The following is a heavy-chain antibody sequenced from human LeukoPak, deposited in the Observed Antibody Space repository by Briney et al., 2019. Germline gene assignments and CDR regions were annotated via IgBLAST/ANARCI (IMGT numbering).Heavy chain of an antibody. CDR1: GFTFSGHW. CDR3: AKVAAAGPINFGY. CDR2: INTDGRTT. Sequence: GGSLRLSCAASGFTFSGHWMHWVRQVPGKGLVWVSRINTDGRTTYYADSVKGRFTISRDNAKNTLYLQMNSLRAEDTAVHYCAKVAAAGPINFGYWGQGTLVTVSS. J-gene: IGHJ4*02. D-gene: IGHD6-13*01. V-gene: IGHV3-74*01.